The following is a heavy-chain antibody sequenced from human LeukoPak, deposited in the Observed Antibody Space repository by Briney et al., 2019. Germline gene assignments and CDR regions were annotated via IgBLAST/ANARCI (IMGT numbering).Heavy chain of an antibody. D-gene: IGHD4-17*01. CDR2: ISSSGSTI. CDR3: AREATTVTTVDY. CDR1: GFTFSSYE. J-gene: IGHJ4*02. Sequence: GGSLRLSCAASGFTFSSYEMNWVRQAPGKGLEWVSCISSSGSTIYYADSVKGRFTISRDNAKNSLYLQMNSLRAEDTAVYYCAREATTVTTVDYWGQGTLVTVSS. V-gene: IGHV3-48*03.